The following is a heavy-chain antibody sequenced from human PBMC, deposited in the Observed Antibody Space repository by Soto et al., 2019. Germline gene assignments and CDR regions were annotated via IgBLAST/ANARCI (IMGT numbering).Heavy chain of an antibody. Sequence: SETLSLTCTVSGVSISNYYWSWMRQSPGKGLEYIGYIYYTGSTKYNPSLKSRVTISVDASKNQFSLKLSSVTAADTAVYYCARHTVRRTSGDFDYWGQGTLVTVSS. CDR3: ARHTVRRTSGDFDY. CDR2: IYYTGST. J-gene: IGHJ4*02. D-gene: IGHD4-4*01. CDR1: GVSISNYY. V-gene: IGHV4-59*01.